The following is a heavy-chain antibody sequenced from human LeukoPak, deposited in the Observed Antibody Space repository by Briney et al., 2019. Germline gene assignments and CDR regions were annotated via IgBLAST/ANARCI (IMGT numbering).Heavy chain of an antibody. Sequence: GASVKVSCKASGYIFTGYYMHWVRQAPGQGLEWMGWINPNSGGTNYAQKFQGRVTMTRDTSISTAYMELSRLRSDDTAVYYCARGYDSSGYFLGFYWGQGTLVTVSS. CDR1: GYIFTGYY. D-gene: IGHD3-22*01. J-gene: IGHJ4*02. CDR3: ARGYDSSGYFLGFY. CDR2: INPNSGGT. V-gene: IGHV1-2*02.